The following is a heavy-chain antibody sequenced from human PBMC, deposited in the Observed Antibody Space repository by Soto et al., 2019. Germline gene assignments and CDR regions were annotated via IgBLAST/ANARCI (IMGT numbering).Heavy chain of an antibody. Sequence: PSETLSLTCTVSGGSISSGGYYWSWIRQHPGKGLEWIGYIYYSGSTYYNPSLKSRVTISVDTSKNQFSLKLSSVTAADTAVYYCASFGFCGGDCYSDYWGQGTLVTVSS. D-gene: IGHD2-21*01. V-gene: IGHV4-31*03. CDR3: ASFGFCGGDCYSDY. CDR1: GGSISSGGYY. J-gene: IGHJ4*02. CDR2: IYYSGST.